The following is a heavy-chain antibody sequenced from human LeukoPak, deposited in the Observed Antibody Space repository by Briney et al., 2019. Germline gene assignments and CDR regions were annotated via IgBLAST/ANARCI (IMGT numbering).Heavy chain of an antibody. Sequence: ASVKVSCKASGYTFTGYYMHWVRQAPGQGLEWMGWINPNSGGTNYAQKFQGRVTMTRDTSISTAYMVLSRLRSDDTAVYYCARGSMVRKPYYFDYWGQGTLVTVSS. CDR3: ARGSMVRKPYYFDY. CDR1: GYTFTGYY. CDR2: INPNSGGT. D-gene: IGHD3-10*01. V-gene: IGHV1-2*02. J-gene: IGHJ4*02.